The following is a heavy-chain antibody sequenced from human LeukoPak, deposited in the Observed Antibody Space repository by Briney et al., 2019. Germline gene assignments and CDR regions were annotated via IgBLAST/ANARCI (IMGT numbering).Heavy chain of an antibody. Sequence: ASVKVSCKASGYTFTSYDINWVRQATGQGLEWMGWMNPNSGSTGYAQKFQGRVTITRNTSISTAYMELSSLRSEDTAVYYCARVPPWELAADYWGQGTLVTVSS. CDR1: GYTFTSYD. V-gene: IGHV1-8*01. CDR3: ARVPPWELAADY. CDR2: MNPNSGST. J-gene: IGHJ4*02. D-gene: IGHD1-26*01.